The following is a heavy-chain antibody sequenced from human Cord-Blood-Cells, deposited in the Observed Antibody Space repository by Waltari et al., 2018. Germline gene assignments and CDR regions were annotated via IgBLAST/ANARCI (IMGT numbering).Heavy chain of an antibody. J-gene: IGHJ4*02. V-gene: IGHV1-69*06. CDR3: ARGAPGGSYHLFLFDY. D-gene: IGHD3-16*02. CDR2: IIPIFGTA. Sequence: QVQLVQSGAEVKKPGSSVQVSCKASGGPFSSYAIRWVPQAPGQGLEWMGGIIPIFGTANYAQKVQGRVTITADKSTSTAYMELSSLRSEDTAVYYCARGAPGGSYHLFLFDYWGQGTLVTVSS. CDR1: GGPFSSYA.